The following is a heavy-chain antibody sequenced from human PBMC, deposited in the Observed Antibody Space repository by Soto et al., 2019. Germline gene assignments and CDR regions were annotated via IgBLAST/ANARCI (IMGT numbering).Heavy chain of an antibody. CDR1: GFTFSNYA. D-gene: IGHD6-19*01. V-gene: IGHV3-23*01. CDR2: ISHTGNTI. Sequence: VHLWESGGGLVQPGGSLRVSCAASGFTFSNYAMSWVRQAPGKGLEWVSSISHTGNTIYYADSVKGRFTISRDNSKNTLYLQMNIQRVEDTAVYDCVKNQGSGWYFEYLGQGTLVTVSS. CDR3: VKNQGSGWYFEY. J-gene: IGHJ4*02.